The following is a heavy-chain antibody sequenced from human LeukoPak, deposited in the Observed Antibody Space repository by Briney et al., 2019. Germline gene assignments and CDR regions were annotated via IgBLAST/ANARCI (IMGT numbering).Heavy chain of an antibody. CDR3: AREGPIVGATHLVDY. Sequence: ASVKVSCKSYVYTFTDYYMHWVRHAPGQGLEWMGRINPNSGRTNYAQKFQGRVTKTRDTSISTAFMELSRLRSDDTAVYYCAREGPIVGATHLVDYWGQGTLVTVSS. CDR2: INPNSGRT. V-gene: IGHV1-2*06. J-gene: IGHJ4*02. D-gene: IGHD1-26*01. CDR1: VYTFTDYY.